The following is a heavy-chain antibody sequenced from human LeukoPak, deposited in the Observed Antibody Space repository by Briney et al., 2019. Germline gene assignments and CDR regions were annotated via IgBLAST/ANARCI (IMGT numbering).Heavy chain of an antibody. D-gene: IGHD4-11*01. J-gene: IGHJ5*02. CDR3: ARHGRSNEEGDWFDP. CDR2: ISAYNGNT. CDR1: GYTFTSYG. V-gene: IGHV1-18*01. Sequence: ASVKVSCKASGYTFTSYGISWVRQAPGQGLEWMGWISAYNGNTNYAQKLQGRVTMTTDTSTSTAYMELRSLRSDDTAVYYCARHGRSNEEGDWFDPWGQGTLVTVSS.